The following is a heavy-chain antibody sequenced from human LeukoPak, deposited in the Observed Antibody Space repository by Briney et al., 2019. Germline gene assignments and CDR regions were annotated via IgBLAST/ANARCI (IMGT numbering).Heavy chain of an antibody. J-gene: IGHJ4*02. D-gene: IGHD3-3*01. CDR1: GGSISSYY. CDR2: IYYSGST. Sequence: SETLPLTCTVSGGSISSYYWSWIRQPPGKGLEWIGYIYYSGSTNYNPSLKSRVTISVDTSKNQFSLKLSSVTAADTAVYYCARHDPYYDFWSGYSYFDYWGQGTLVTVSS. CDR3: ARHDPYYDFWSGYSYFDY. V-gene: IGHV4-59*08.